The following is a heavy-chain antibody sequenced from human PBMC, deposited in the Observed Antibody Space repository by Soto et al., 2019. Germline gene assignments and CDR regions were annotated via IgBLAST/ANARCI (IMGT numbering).Heavy chain of an antibody. CDR3: ARAKIFGVVPDPDYYYYGMDV. D-gene: IGHD3-3*01. CDR2: IIPIFGTA. V-gene: IGHV1-69*13. CDR1: GGTFSSYA. Sequence: SVKVSCKASGGTFSSYAISWVRQAPGQGLEWMGGIIPIFGTANYAQKFQGRVTITADESTSTAYMELSSLRSEDTAVYYCARAKIFGVVPDPDYYYYGMDVWGQGTTVTVSS. J-gene: IGHJ6*02.